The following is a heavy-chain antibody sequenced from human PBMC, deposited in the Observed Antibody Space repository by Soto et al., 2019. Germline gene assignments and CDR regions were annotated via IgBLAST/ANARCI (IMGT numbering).Heavy chain of an antibody. J-gene: IGHJ1*01. CDR1: GRIFSSFP. CDR2: VISASGSV. CDR3: ARVGSRDAYDYVLDH. Sequence: QVQVVQSGAEVKKPGSSVKISCKASGRIFSSFPTSWVRQVPGQGLEWMGGVISASGSVTYAPKFQGRVTITAANSAGIGYMELTSLTSEDTAIYYCARVGSRDAYDYVLDHWGPGTMVTVSS. V-gene: IGHV1-69*06. D-gene: IGHD3-10*02.